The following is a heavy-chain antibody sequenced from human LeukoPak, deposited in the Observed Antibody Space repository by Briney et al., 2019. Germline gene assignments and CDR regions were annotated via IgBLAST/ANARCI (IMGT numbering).Heavy chain of an antibody. D-gene: IGHD1-26*01. Sequence: GGSLRLSCAASGVTFSSYAMHWVRQAPGKGLDWVAVISYDGSNKYYADSVKGRFTISRDNSNNTLYLQMNSLRAEDTAVYYCARDGSGSYYVSYFDYWGQGTLVTVSS. CDR1: GVTFSSYA. CDR2: ISYDGSNK. V-gene: IGHV3-30-3*01. J-gene: IGHJ4*02. CDR3: ARDGSGSYYVSYFDY.